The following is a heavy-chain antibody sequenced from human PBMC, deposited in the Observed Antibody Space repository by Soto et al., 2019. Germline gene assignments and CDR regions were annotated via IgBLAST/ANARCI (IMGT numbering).Heavy chain of an antibody. CDR3: ARHLIGVATIYYYYGMDV. CDR1: GYSFTSYW. V-gene: IGHV5-10-1*03. D-gene: IGHD5-12*01. Sequence: EVQLVQSGAEVKKPGESLRISCKGSGYSFTSYWISWVRQMPGKGLEWMGRIDPSDSYTNYSPSFQGHVTISADKSISTAYLQWSSLKASDTAMYYCARHLIGVATIYYYYGMDVWGQGTTVTVSS. CDR2: IDPSDSYT. J-gene: IGHJ6*02.